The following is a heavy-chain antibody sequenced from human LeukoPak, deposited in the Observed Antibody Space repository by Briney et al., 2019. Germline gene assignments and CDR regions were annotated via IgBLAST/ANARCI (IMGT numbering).Heavy chain of an antibody. CDR3: AKDFIAAAARRLFDY. CDR1: GFIFSDYY. CDR2: ISSGGSTI. Sequence: GGSLRLSCAASGFIFSDYYMNWIRQAPGKGLEWVSYISSGGSTIYYADSVKGRFTISRDNAKNTLYLQMNSLRAEDTAVYCCAKDFIAAAARRLFDYWGQGTLVTVSS. V-gene: IGHV3-11*04. J-gene: IGHJ4*02. D-gene: IGHD6-13*01.